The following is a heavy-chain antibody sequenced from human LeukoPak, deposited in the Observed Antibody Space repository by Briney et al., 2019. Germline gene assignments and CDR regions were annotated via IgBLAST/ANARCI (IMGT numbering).Heavy chain of an antibody. D-gene: IGHD5-18*01. CDR1: GFTFSSYC. V-gene: IGHV3-30*18. CDR2: ISCVGSNK. Sequence: GRSLRLSCAASGFTFSSYCMDWVRRAPGKGMEWVAVISCVGSNKYCADSVKGRFTISRDNYKTTLYLQMNSMRPEDTAVYYCAKEEGYSYGYSYFDYWGQRTLVTVHS. J-gene: IGHJ4*02. CDR3: AKEEGYSYGYSYFDY.